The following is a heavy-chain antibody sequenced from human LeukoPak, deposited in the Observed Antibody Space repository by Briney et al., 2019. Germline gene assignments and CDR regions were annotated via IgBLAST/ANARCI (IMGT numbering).Heavy chain of an antibody. D-gene: IGHD6-13*01. J-gene: IGHJ5*02. CDR2: IYYSGXX. V-gene: IGHV4-59*01. Sequence: PSETLSLTCXVSGGSISXXXXXXXXXPPXRXREWXXNIYYSGXXXXXPXXKXXXXXXXDXXKKQFSLKLTSVTAADTAVYYCATGQQMNDHWGQGTLVTVSS. CDR3: ATGQQMNDH. CDR1: GGSISXXX.